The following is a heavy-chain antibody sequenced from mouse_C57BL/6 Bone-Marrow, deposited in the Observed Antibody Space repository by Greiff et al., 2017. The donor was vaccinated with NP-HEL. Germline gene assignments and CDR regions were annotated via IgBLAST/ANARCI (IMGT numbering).Heavy chain of an antibody. CDR3: VRHLWSSSYWYFDV. V-gene: IGHV10-1*01. D-gene: IGHD1-1*02. Sequence: EVMLVESGGGLVQPKGSLKLSCAASGFSFNTYAMNWVRQAPGKGLEWVARIRSKSNNYATYYADSVKDRFTISRDDSESMLYLQMNNLKTEDTAMYYCVRHLWSSSYWYFDVWGTGTTVTVSS. CDR2: IRSKSNNYAT. CDR1: GFSFNTYA. J-gene: IGHJ1*03.